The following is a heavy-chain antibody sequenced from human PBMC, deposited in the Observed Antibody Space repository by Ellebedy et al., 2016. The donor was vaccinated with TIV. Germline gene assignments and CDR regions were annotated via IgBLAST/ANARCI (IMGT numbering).Heavy chain of an antibody. V-gene: IGHV3-30-3*01. CDR1: GFTFSSYA. CDR2: ISYDGSNK. Sequence: GGSLRLXXAASGFTFSSYAMHWVRQAPGKGLEWVAVISYDGSNKYYADSVKGRFTISRDNSKNTLYLQMNSLRAEDTAVYYCARDGIAVAGDYWGQGTLVTVSS. D-gene: IGHD6-19*01. J-gene: IGHJ4*02. CDR3: ARDGIAVAGDY.